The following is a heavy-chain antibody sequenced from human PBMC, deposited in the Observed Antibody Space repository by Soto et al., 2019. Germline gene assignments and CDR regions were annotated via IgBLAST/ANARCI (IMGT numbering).Heavy chain of an antibody. CDR2: ISTYNGNT. V-gene: IGHV1-18*04. D-gene: IGHD2-2*01. J-gene: IGHJ2*01. CDR1: GYTFNMYG. CDR3: ARQDVAVPRTMPEVDH. Sequence: ASVKVSCKASGYTFNMYGITWVRQAPGQGLEWMGWISTYNGNTNYAQKLQGRVTMTTDTSTSTAYMELRSLTSDDTAVYYCARQDVAVPRTMPEVDHWGRG.